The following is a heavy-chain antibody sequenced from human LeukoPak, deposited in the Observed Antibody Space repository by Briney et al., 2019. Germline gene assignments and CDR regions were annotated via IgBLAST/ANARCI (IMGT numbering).Heavy chain of an antibody. D-gene: IGHD6-19*01. J-gene: IGHJ4*02. CDR3: ARDAGYSSGWYPY. Sequence: TSETLSLTCTVSGGSISSSSYYWGWIRQPPGKGLEWIGSIYYSGSTYYNPSLKSRVTISVDTSKNQFSLKLSSVTAADTAVYYCARDAGYSSGWYPYWGQGTLVTVSS. CDR1: GGSISSSSYY. V-gene: IGHV4-39*07. CDR2: IYYSGST.